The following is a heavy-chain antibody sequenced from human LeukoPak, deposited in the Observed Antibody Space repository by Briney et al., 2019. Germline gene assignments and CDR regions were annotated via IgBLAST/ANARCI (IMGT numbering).Heavy chain of an antibody. V-gene: IGHV3-23*01. Sequence: GGSLRLSCAASEFTFSNYAMSWVRQAPGKGLEWVSGISGSGGTTYYADAVKGRFTISRDNSKNTLYLQMNSLRAEDTAVYYCAKSNWNDRGYFDYWGQGTLVTVSS. J-gene: IGHJ4*02. CDR1: EFTFSNYA. CDR2: ISGSGGTT. D-gene: IGHD1-1*01. CDR3: AKSNWNDRGYFDY.